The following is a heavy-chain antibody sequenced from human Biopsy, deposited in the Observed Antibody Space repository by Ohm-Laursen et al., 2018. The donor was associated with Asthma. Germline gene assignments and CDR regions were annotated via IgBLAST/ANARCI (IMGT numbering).Heavy chain of an antibody. J-gene: IGHJ3*01. V-gene: IGHV1-3*04. Sequence: ASVKVSCKASGYNFISFAIHWVRQAPGQRLEWMGWVNTGNGDTKSSQKFQGRVTITRGTSASTAYMELRSLRSEDTATYYCARTYYDFWTGQVKDVFGVWGQGTMVTVSS. CDR2: VNTGNGDT. D-gene: IGHD3-3*01. CDR1: GYNFISFA. CDR3: ARTYYDFWTGQVKDVFGV.